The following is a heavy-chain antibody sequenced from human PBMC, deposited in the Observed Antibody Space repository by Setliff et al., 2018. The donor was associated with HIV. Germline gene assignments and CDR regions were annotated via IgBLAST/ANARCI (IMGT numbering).Heavy chain of an antibody. Sequence: ASVKVSCKTSGYTFINYYVHWMRQAPGQGPEWLGVINPSEGNTNRAPRFQDRVIVTRDTSTSTVYLEVRRLTSEDTAMYYCARDLIQPVSDYYFDFWGQGTLVTVSS. J-gene: IGHJ4*02. CDR1: GYTFINYY. CDR3: ARDLIQPVSDYYFDF. CDR2: INPSEGNT. V-gene: IGHV1-46*01. D-gene: IGHD5-18*01.